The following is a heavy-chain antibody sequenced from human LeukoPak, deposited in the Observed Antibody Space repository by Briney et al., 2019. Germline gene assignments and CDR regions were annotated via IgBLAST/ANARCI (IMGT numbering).Heavy chain of an antibody. Sequence: PSETLSLTCAVSGGSISNYYWSWIRQPPGKGLEWIGYIYNSGSTNYNPSLKSRVTISVDTSKNQFSLKLSSVTAADTAVYYCARADDTGHAGAFDIWGQGTMVTVSS. CDR1: GGSISNYY. CDR3: ARADDTGHAGAFDI. CDR2: IYNSGST. D-gene: IGHD1-1*01. V-gene: IGHV4-59*01. J-gene: IGHJ3*02.